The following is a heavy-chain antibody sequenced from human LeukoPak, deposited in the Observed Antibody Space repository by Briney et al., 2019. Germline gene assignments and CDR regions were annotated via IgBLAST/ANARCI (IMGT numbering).Heavy chain of an antibody. J-gene: IGHJ4*02. Sequence: GGSLRLSCAASGFTLSTYAMSWVRQAPGKGLEWVSSISVSGGSTYYADSVKGRFTISRGSSKNTLYLQMNSLRAEDTAVYSCAKDLGSSPPGDFWGQGTLVTVSS. V-gene: IGHV3-23*01. CDR2: ISVSGGST. D-gene: IGHD6-6*01. CDR3: AKDLGSSPPGDF. CDR1: GFTLSTYA.